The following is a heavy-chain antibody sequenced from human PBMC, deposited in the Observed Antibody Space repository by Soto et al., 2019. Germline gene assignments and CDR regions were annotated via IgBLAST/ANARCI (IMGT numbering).Heavy chain of an antibody. D-gene: IGHD6-13*01. CDR3: AKATRGGAATLIRDY. Sequence: EVQLLESGGGLVQPGGSLRLSCAAAGFTFSIYAMSWVRQAPGKGLEWVSAISGSGGSIYYADSVKGRCTISRDNSKNTLYLQMNSLRADDTAVYYCAKATRGGAATLIRDYWGQGTLVTVSS. V-gene: IGHV3-23*01. CDR2: ISGSGGSI. J-gene: IGHJ4*02. CDR1: GFTFSIYA.